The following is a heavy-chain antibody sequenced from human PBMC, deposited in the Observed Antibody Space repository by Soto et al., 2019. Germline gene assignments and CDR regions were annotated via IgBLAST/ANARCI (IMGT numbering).Heavy chain of an antibody. V-gene: IGHV1-8*01. J-gene: IGHJ5*02. D-gene: IGHD6-13*01. CDR2: MNPNSGNT. CDR1: GYTFTSYD. Sequence: QVQLVQSGAEVKKPGASVKVSCKASGYTFTSYDINWVRQATGQGLEWMGWMNPNSGNTGYAQKFQGRVTMTRNTSISTAYMELSSLRSKDTAVYYCARGSIAAAGTFIGFDPWGQGTLVTVSS. CDR3: ARGSIAAAGTFIGFDP.